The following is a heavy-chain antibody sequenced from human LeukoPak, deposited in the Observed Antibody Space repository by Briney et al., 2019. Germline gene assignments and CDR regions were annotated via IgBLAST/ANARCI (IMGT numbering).Heavy chain of an antibody. J-gene: IGHJ4*02. CDR2: ISNDGI. CDR1: GFTFSRYG. CDR3: ARDHSGSGRAFDY. V-gene: IGHV3-30-3*01. D-gene: IGHD3-10*01. Sequence: GGPLRLSCAASGFTFSRYGMHWARQAPGKGLEWVALISNDGIYYADSVKGRFTISRDNSKNTLYLQMNRLRAEDTAVYYCARDHSGSGRAFDYWGQGTLVTVSS.